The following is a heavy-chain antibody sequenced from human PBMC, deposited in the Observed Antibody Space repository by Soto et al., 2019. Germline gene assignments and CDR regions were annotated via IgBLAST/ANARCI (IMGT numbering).Heavy chain of an antibody. Sequence: EVQLVESGGGLVQPGGSLRLSCAASGFNFSSYWMSWVRQAPGKGPEWVANIKQDGSGKYYVDSGKGRFTISRDNSKNSLYLQMNCMRAGDTSAYYWARYPSATGTGWYYFDYCGQRHLVTVS. J-gene: IGHJ4*02. CDR1: GFNFSSYW. V-gene: IGHV3-7*01. D-gene: IGHD6-19*01. CDR3: ARYPSATGTGWYYFDY. CDR2: IKQDGSGK.